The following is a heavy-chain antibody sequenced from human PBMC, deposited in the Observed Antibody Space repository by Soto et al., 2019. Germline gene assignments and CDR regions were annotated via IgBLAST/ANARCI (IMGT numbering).Heavy chain of an antibody. V-gene: IGHV3-48*01. CDR3: ARGEQQQLALFDYFDY. CDR2: ISSRSRAV. CDR1: GFTFSDYS. D-gene: IGHD6-13*01. Sequence: EVQLVESGGGLEQPGGSLRLSCAASGFTFSDYSMNWVRQAPGKGLEWVSYISSRSRAVYYADSVKGRFTISRDNGKNSLYLQLNSLRVEDTAVYYCARGEQQQLALFDYFDYWGQGTLVTVSS. J-gene: IGHJ4*02.